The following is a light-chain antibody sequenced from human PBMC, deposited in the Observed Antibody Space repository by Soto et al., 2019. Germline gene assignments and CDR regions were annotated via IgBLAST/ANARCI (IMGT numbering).Light chain of an antibody. CDR2: GAS. CDR3: QQYGSSGT. CDR1: QSVSNNY. J-gene: IGKJ1*01. V-gene: IGKV3-20*01. Sequence: IVCTQSPGTLSLSPGERATRACRASQSVSNNYLAWYQQKPGQAPRLLIYGASNRATGIPDRFSGSGSGTDFTLTISRLEPEDFAVYYCQQYGSSGTFGQGAKV.